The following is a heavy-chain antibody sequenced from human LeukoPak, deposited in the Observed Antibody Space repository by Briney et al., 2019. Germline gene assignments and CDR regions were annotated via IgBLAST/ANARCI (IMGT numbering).Heavy chain of an antibody. CDR3: TRVVFRFGIDY. CDR1: GFTFGDYA. CDR2: IRSKAYGGTT. D-gene: IGHD3-10*01. J-gene: IGHJ4*02. V-gene: IGHV3-49*04. Sequence: PGGSLRLSCTASGFTFGDYAMSWVRQAPGKGLEWVGFIRSKAYGGTTEYTASVKGRFTIPRDDSKSIAYLQMNSLKTEDTAVYYCTRVVFRFGIDYWGQGTLVTVSS.